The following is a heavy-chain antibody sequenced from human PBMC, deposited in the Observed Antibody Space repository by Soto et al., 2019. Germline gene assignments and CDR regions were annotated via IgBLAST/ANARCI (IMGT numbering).Heavy chain of an antibody. V-gene: IGHV4-30-4*01. J-gene: IGHJ4*02. Sequence: PSETLSLTCTVSGGSISSVDYYWSWIRQPPGKGLEWVGHIHYSRGTDYDPSLKSRLTISLDTSKNLFSLKLSSVTVADTAVYYCARGPRELVYWGQGTLVTVSS. D-gene: IGHD1-7*01. CDR1: GGSISSVDYY. CDR2: IHYSRGT. CDR3: ARGPRELVY.